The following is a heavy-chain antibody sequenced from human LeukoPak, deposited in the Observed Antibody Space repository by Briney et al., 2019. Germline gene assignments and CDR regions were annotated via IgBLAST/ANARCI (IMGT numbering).Heavy chain of an antibody. CDR1: GFTVSSNY. D-gene: IGHD3-10*01. CDR2: IYSGCST. J-gene: IGHJ5*02. V-gene: IGHV3-66*01. Sequence: GGSLRLSCAASGFTVSSNYMSWVRQAPGKGLEWVSIIYSGCSTYYADSVRDRFTISRDNSKNTVYLQMNSLRAEDTAVYHCAREYYYASGTYWNWFDPWGQGTLVTVSS. CDR3: AREYYYASGTYWNWFDP.